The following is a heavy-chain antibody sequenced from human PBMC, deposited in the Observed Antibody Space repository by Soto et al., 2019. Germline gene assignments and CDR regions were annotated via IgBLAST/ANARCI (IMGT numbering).Heavy chain of an antibody. Sequence: GASVKVSCKASGYTFTSYGISWVRQAPGQGLEWMGWISAYNGNTNYAQKLQGRVTMTTDTSTSTAYMELRSLRSDDTAVYYCAREIYGGYSGYEFDYWGQGTLVTVSS. D-gene: IGHD5-12*01. J-gene: IGHJ4*02. CDR1: GYTFTSYG. CDR2: ISAYNGNT. V-gene: IGHV1-18*01. CDR3: AREIYGGYSGYEFDY.